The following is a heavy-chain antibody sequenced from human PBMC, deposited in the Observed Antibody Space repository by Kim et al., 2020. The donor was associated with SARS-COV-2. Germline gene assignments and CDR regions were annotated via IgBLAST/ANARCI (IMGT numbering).Heavy chain of an antibody. V-gene: IGHV3-48*02. CDR1: GFTSRNYG. CDR2: ITGSISTI. Sequence: GGSLRLSCAASGFTSRNYGMNWVRQAPGKGLEWISYITGSISTIYYADSVKGRFTISRDNGKNSLNLQMNSLRDEDTAVYYCAREDTMLVGGGLDVWGQGTTVTVSS. D-gene: IGHD3-22*01. J-gene: IGHJ6*02. CDR3: AREDTMLVGGGLDV.